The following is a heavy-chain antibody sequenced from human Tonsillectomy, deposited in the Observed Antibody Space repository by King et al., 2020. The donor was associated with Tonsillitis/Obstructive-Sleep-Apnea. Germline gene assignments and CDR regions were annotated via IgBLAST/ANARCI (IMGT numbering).Heavy chain of an antibody. CDR3: AKDTGRFLTPYMDV. CDR1: GFTFDDYA. D-gene: IGHD3-3*01. CDR2: ITWNSGDI. J-gene: IGHJ6*03. V-gene: IGHV3-9*01. Sequence: EWQLVQSGGALVQPGRSLRLSCAASGFTFDDYAMHWVRQAPGKGLEWVSGITWNSGDIGYADSVKGRFTISRDNAKNSLYLQMNSLRAEDTALYYCAKDTGRFLTPYMDVWGKGTTVTVSS.